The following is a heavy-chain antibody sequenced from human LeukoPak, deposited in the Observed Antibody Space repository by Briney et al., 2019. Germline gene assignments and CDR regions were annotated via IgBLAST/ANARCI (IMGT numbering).Heavy chain of an antibody. J-gene: IGHJ4*02. CDR2: IYTSGST. CDR3: ARNMVRGVIVDY. V-gene: IGHV4-61*02. CDR1: GVSISSGSYY. D-gene: IGHD3-10*01. Sequence: SETLSLTCTVSGVSISSGSYYWSWIRQPAGKGLEWIGRIYTSGSTNYNPSLKSRVTISVDTSKNQFSLKLSSVTAADTAVYYCARNMVRGVIVDYWGQGTLVTVSS.